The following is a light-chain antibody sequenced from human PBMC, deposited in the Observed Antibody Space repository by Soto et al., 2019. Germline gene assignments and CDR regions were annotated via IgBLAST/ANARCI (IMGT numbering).Light chain of an antibody. CDR1: SSDVGGYDY. Sequence: QSALTQPRSVSGSPGQSVTISCTGTSSDVGGYDYVSWYQHHPGKAPKLMIFDVNKRPSGVPDHFSGSKSGKTASLTISGLQAEDEADYYCCSYAGSYTWVFGGGTKLTVL. CDR2: DVN. V-gene: IGLV2-11*01. CDR3: CSYAGSYTWV. J-gene: IGLJ3*02.